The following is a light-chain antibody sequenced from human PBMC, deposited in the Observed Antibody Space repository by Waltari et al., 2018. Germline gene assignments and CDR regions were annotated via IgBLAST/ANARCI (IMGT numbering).Light chain of an antibody. CDR1: NNDIGSYNL. CDR2: EVN. V-gene: IGLV2-23*02. Sequence: QSALTQPASVSGSPGQSITISCTGTNNDIGSYNLVSWYQQHPGKAPKVIIFEVNKRPAGVSNRFSGSKSVNTAYLTVSGLHPEDEADYYCCSYAGTPRVVFGGGTKLTVL. CDR3: CSYAGTPRVV. J-gene: IGLJ2*01.